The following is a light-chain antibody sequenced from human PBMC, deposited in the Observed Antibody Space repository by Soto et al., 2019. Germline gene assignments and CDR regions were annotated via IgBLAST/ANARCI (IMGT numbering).Light chain of an antibody. Sequence: QSVLTQPPSASGSPGQSVTISCTGTSSDVGGYSYVSWYQQHPGKAPKLMISEVSKRPSGVPDRFSGSKSGNTASLTVSGLQAEDEADYYCSSYAGSNNYVFGTGTKVTVL. J-gene: IGLJ1*01. CDR3: SSYAGSNNYV. CDR1: SSDVGGYSY. CDR2: EVS. V-gene: IGLV2-8*01.